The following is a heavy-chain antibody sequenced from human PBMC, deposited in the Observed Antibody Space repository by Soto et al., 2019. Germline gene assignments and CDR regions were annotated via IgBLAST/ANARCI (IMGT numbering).Heavy chain of an antibody. CDR1: GGSISSGGYY. CDR3: ARYLVWSELGWFDP. Sequence: SETLSLTCTVSGGSISSGGYYWRWIRQHPGKGLEWIGYIYYSGSTYYNPSLKSRVTISVDTSKNQFSLKLSSVTAADTAVYYCARYLVWSELGWFDPWGQGTLVTVSS. D-gene: IGHD1-26*01. CDR2: IYYSGST. V-gene: IGHV4-31*03. J-gene: IGHJ5*02.